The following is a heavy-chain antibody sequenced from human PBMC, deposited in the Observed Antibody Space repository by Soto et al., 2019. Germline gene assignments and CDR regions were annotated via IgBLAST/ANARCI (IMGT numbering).Heavy chain of an antibody. V-gene: IGHV4-34*01. J-gene: IGHJ4*02. CDR2: INHSGST. D-gene: IGHD3-10*01. CDR3: ARVKASGVNFDY. Sequence: RRIIQHPRKGLEWIGEINHSGSTNYNPSLKSRVTISVDTSKNQFSLKLSSVTAADTAVYYCARVKASGVNFDYWGQGTLVTVSS.